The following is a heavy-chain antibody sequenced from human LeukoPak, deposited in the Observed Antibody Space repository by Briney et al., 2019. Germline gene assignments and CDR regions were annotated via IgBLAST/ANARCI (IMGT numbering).Heavy chain of an antibody. J-gene: IGHJ4*02. CDR2: ISSSSSYI. CDR1: GFTFSGYS. Sequence: GGSLRLSCAASGFTFSGYSMNWVRQAPGKGLEWVSSISSSSSYIYYADSVKGRFTISRDNAKNSLYLQMNSLRAEDTAVYYCARDRARMATIGDYWGQGTLVTVSS. CDR3: ARDRARMATIGDY. D-gene: IGHD5-24*01. V-gene: IGHV3-21*01.